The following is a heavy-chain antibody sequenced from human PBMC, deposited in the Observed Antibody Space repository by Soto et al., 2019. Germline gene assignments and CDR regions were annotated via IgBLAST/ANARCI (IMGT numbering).Heavy chain of an antibody. CDR2: TTNKANSYTT. J-gene: IGHJ3*02. Sequence: PGGSLRLSCAASGFTFSDHYMDWVRQAPGKGLEWVGRTTNKANSYTTGYAASVKGRFTISRDESKNLLYLQMSSLQTEDTAVYYCARGFHAFDIWGQGTMVTVSS. D-gene: IGHD2-21*01. V-gene: IGHV3-72*01. CDR1: GFTFSDHY. CDR3: ARGFHAFDI.